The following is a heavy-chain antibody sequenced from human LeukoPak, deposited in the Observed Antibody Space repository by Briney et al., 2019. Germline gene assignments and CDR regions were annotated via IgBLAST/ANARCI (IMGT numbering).Heavy chain of an antibody. Sequence: SETLSLTCALYGGSFSSYSWSWTWIRQTPEKGLEWIGEIIGKGNANYNLSLKSRVTIDLDTSKNQFSLKLTSMTAADTAMYYCARGYYPPRWYFDLWGRGTLVTVSS. J-gene: IGHJ2*01. D-gene: IGHD3-10*01. CDR1: GGSFSSYS. CDR3: ARGYYPPRWYFDL. V-gene: IGHV4-34*01. CDR2: IIGKGNA.